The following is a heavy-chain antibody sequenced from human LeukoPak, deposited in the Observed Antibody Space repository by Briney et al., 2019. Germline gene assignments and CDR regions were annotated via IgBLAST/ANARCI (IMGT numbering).Heavy chain of an antibody. CDR1: GYTFTSYG. CDR2: ISAYNGNT. V-gene: IGHV1-18*01. CDR3: ARGLFGELVFDY. J-gene: IGHJ4*02. D-gene: IGHD3-10*02. Sequence: ASVKVSCKSSGYTFTSYGIIWVRQAPGQGLEWMGWISAYNGNTNYAQKLQGRVTMTTDTSTSTAYMELRSLRSDDTAVYYCARGLFGELVFDYWGQGTLVTVSS.